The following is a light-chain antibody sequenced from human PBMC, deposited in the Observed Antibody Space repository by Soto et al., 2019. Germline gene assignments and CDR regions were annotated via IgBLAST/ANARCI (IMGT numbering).Light chain of an antibody. V-gene: IGKV4-1*01. CDR3: QQYYHFSTWT. Sequence: DIVMTQSPDSLGVPLGARATINCKFSQTVLHTSNNKNYLAWYQQRPGQPPKLLITWASTRESGVPDRFSGSRSGTEFTLTISSLQAEDVAVYYCQQYYHFSTWTFGPGTKVEIK. CDR2: WAS. CDR1: QTVLHTSNNKNY. J-gene: IGKJ1*01.